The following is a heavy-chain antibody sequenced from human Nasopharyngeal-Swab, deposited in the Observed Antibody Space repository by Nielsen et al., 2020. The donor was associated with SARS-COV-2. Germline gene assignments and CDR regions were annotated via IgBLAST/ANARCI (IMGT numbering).Heavy chain of an antibody. J-gene: IGHJ6*02. D-gene: IGHD3-16*01. V-gene: IGHV3-23*01. CDR2: ITGSGDAT. Sequence: GESLKISCGASGFTFSSYTMSWVRQAPGRGLEWVSAITGSGDATNYADSVRGRFTISRDNSKSTLYLQMNSLRAEGTAEYFCAKDGVRLNGIDVWGQGTTVTVSS. CDR1: GFTFSSYT. CDR3: AKDGVRLNGIDV.